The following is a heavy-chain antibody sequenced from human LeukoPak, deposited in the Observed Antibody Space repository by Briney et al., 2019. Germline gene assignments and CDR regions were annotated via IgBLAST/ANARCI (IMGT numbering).Heavy chain of an antibody. V-gene: IGHV3-23*01. Sequence: GGSLRLSCAASGFTFSSYSMNWVRQAPGKGLQWVSGISGSGASTYYGDSVKGRFIISRDNSKNTLYLQIDSLRAEDTAVYYCAKGASSGWLLYWFDPWGQGTLVTVSS. CDR1: GFTFSSYS. D-gene: IGHD6-19*01. CDR3: AKGASSGWLLYWFDP. J-gene: IGHJ5*02. CDR2: ISGSGAST.